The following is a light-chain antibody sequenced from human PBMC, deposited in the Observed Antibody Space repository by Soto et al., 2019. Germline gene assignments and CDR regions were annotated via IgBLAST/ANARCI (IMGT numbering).Light chain of an antibody. CDR2: TNN. Sequence: QSVLTQPPSVSGTPGQRVTISCSGSSSNIGSNAVNWYQQLPGMAPKLVIYTNNQRPSGVPDRFSGSKSGTSAPLAISGLQSEDEADYHCAAWDDSLNGLLVGGGTKLTVL. CDR3: AAWDDSLNGLL. J-gene: IGLJ2*01. CDR1: SSNIGSNA. V-gene: IGLV1-44*01.